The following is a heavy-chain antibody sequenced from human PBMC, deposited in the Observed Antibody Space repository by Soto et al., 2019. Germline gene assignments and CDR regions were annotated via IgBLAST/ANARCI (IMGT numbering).Heavy chain of an antibody. CDR1: GFSLSNARMG. CDR2: IFSNDEK. CDR3: ARIYGTYYYGSGSYYGWFDP. Sequence: QVTLKESGPVLVKPTETLTLTCTVSGFSLSNARMGVSWIRQPPGKALEWLAHIFSNDEKSYSTSLKSRLTISKDTSKSQVVLTMTNMDPVDTATYYCARIYGTYYYGSGSYYGWFDPWGQGTLVTVSS. J-gene: IGHJ5*02. D-gene: IGHD3-10*01. V-gene: IGHV2-26*01.